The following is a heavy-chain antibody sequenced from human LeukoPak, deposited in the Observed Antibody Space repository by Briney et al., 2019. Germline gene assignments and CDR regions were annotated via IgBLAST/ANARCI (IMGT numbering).Heavy chain of an antibody. CDR3: TTGRYYYDSSGYSPFDY. CDR1: GFTLSGSA. V-gene: IGHV3-73*01. J-gene: IGHJ4*02. CDR2: IRSKANSYAT. D-gene: IGHD3-22*01. Sequence: PGGSLKLSCAASGFTLSGSAMHWVRQASGKGLEWVGRIRSKANSYATAYAASVKGRFTISRDDSKNTAYLQMNSLKTEDTAVYYCTTGRYYYDSSGYSPFDYWGQGTLVTVSS.